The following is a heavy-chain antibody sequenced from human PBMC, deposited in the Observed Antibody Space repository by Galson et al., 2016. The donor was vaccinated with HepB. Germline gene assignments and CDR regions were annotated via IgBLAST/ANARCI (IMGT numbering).Heavy chain of an antibody. D-gene: IGHD2-21*02. CDR2: INYSGGT. Sequence: SETLSLTCAVSGASVSSGSFYWNWIRQPPGKGLEWIGDINYSGGTNYNPSLKSRVTILVDTPRNQFALKLTSATAADTAVYYCARAYCGADCYRKTYWYFDLWGRGTLVNVSS. J-gene: IGHJ2*01. CDR1: GASVSSGSFY. CDR3: ARAYCGADCYRKTYWYFDL. V-gene: IGHV4-61*01.